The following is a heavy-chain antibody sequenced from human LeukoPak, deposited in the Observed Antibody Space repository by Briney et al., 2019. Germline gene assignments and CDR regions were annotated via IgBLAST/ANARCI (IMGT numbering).Heavy chain of an antibody. CDR2: INTNTGNP. CDR1: GYTFTSYA. J-gene: IGHJ4*02. V-gene: IGHV7-4-1*02. D-gene: IGHD1-26*01. CDR3: ATKWELSHFDY. Sequence: ASVNVSCKASGYTFTSYAMNWVRQAPGQGLEWMGWINTNTGNPTYAQGFTGRFVFSLDTSVSTAYLQISSLKAEDTAVYYCATKWELSHFDYWGQGTLVTVSS.